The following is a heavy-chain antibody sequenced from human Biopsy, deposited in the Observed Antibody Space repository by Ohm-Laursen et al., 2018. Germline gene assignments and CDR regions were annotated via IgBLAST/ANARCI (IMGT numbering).Heavy chain of an antibody. D-gene: IGHD2-15*01. J-gene: IGHJ4*02. V-gene: IGHV4-39*01. CDR1: GGSISSNYYY. Sequence: TLSLTWTVSGGSISSNYYYWGWIRQPPGKGLEWIGSIYYRGNTNYNPSLKSRVTISVDTSKNQFSLKLSSATAADTAVFYCARHGSQGYCTGGSCVDYWGQGALVTVSS. CDR2: IYYRGNT. CDR3: ARHGSQGYCTGGSCVDY.